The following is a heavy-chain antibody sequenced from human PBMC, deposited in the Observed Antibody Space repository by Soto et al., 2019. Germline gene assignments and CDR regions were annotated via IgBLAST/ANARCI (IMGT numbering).Heavy chain of an antibody. CDR2: ISGSGGST. CDR1: GFTFSSFA. CDR3: AKRTPGGYFDL. Sequence: EVQLLESGGGLVQPGGSLRLSCAASGFTFSSFAMSWVRQAPGKGLEWVAVISGSGGSTYYADSVKGRFTISRDNSTNTPYLQMNSLRADDTAVYYCAKRTPGGYFDLWGRGTLVTVSS. D-gene: IGHD3-16*01. V-gene: IGHV3-23*01. J-gene: IGHJ2*01.